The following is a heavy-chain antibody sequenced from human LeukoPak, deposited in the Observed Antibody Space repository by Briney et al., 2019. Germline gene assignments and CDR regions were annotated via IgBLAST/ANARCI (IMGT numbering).Heavy chain of an antibody. Sequence: ASVKVSCQASGYTFTGYYMHWLRQAPGQRLEWMGWINPNSGGTNYAQKFQGRVTMTRDTSISTAYMELSRLRSDDTAVYYCARVLSIGSWYPGYWGQGTLVTVPS. J-gene: IGHJ4*02. CDR3: ARVLSIGSWYPGY. D-gene: IGHD6-13*01. CDR2: INPNSGGT. V-gene: IGHV1-2*02. CDR1: GYTFTGYY.